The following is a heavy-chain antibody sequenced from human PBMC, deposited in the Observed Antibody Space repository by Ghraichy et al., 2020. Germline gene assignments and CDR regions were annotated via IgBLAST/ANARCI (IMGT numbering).Heavy chain of an antibody. CDR1: GYTFTGYY. D-gene: IGHD3-10*01. J-gene: IGHJ4*02. CDR3: ARDRGVIRRARYYFDY. Sequence: ASVKVSCKASGYTFTGYYMHWVRQAPGQGLEWMGWINPNSGGTNYAQKFQGRVTMTRDTSISTAYMELSRLRSDDTAVYYCARDRGVIRRARYYFDYWGQGTLVTVSS. CDR2: INPNSGGT. V-gene: IGHV1-2*02.